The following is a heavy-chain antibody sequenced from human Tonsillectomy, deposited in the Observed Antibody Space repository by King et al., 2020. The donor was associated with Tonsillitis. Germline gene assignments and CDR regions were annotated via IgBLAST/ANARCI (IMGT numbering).Heavy chain of an antibody. D-gene: IGHD3-10*01. V-gene: IGHV1-18*01. CDR3: ARAFVLLWFGESPPHWFDP. CDR2: ISAYNGNT. CDR1: GYTFTSYG. J-gene: IGHJ5*02. Sequence: VQLVESGAEVKKPGASVKVSCKASGYTFTSYGISWVRQAPGQGLEGMGWISAYNGNTNCAQKLPGRVTMTTDTSTSTAYMELRSLGSDDTAVYYCARAFVLLWFGESPPHWFDPWGQGTLVTVSS.